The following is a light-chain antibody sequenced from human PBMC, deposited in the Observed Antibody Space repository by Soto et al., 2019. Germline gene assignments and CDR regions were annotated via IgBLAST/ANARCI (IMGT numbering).Light chain of an antibody. V-gene: IGKV3-15*01. CDR1: QSVSSN. Sequence: EIVMTQSPATLSVSPGERATLSCRASQSVSSNLAWYQQKPGQAPRLLIYGASTRATGIQARFSGSGSGTEFTLTISGLQSEDFAVYYCQQYNNWPPTFGQGTRLEIK. CDR3: QQYNNWPPT. J-gene: IGKJ5*01. CDR2: GAS.